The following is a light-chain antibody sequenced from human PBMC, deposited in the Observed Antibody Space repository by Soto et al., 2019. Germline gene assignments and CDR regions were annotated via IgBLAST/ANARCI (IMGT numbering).Light chain of an antibody. CDR3: QQYGSSLFT. CDR1: QSISSTY. Sequence: EIVLTQSPGTLSLSPGERATLSCRASQSISSTYLAWYQQRPGQAPRLLIYGASSRATGIPDRFSGGGSGTDFTLAISRLEPEDFGVYYCQQYGSSLFTFGPGTKVEIK. CDR2: GAS. V-gene: IGKV3-20*01. J-gene: IGKJ3*01.